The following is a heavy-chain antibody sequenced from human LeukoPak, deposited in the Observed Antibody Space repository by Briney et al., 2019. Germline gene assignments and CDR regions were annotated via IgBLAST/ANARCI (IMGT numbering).Heavy chain of an antibody. J-gene: IGHJ5*02. V-gene: IGHV1-2*02. D-gene: IGHD3-22*01. Sequence: ASVKVSCKASGYTFTGYYMHWVRQAPAQGLEWMGWINPNSGGTNYAQKFQGRVTMTRDTSISTAYMELSRLRSDDTAVYYCARDRYYYDSSGRLGFDPWGQGTLVTVSS. CDR1: GYTFTGYY. CDR3: ARDRYYYDSSGRLGFDP. CDR2: INPNSGGT.